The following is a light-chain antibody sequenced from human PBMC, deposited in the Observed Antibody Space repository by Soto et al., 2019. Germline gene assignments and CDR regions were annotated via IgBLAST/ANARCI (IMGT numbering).Light chain of an antibody. CDR1: QSVSTN. J-gene: IGKJ1*01. V-gene: IGKV3-11*01. Sequence: EIVMTQSPATLSVSPGEIATLSCMASQSVSTNLAWYQQKPGQAPRLLIYDASNRATGIPARFSGSGSGTDFTLTISSLEPEDFAVYYCQQRSNWPQITFGQGTKVDIK. CDR2: DAS. CDR3: QQRSNWPQIT.